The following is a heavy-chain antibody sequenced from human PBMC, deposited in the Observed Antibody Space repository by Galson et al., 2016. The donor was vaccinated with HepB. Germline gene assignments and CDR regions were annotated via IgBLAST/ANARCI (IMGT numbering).Heavy chain of an antibody. V-gene: IGHV3-48*04. Sequence: LRLSCAASGFTFSSYTMNWVRQAPGKGLEWVSYISGSADSRHYADSVKGRFTISRDNAKNSLYLQMNSLRAEDTAVYYCARMVPLYSDGWYVRGDGWFDPWGQGTLVTVSS. CDR2: ISGSADSR. CDR3: ARMVPLYSDGWYVRGDGWFDP. J-gene: IGHJ5*02. CDR1: GFTFSSYT. D-gene: IGHD6-19*01.